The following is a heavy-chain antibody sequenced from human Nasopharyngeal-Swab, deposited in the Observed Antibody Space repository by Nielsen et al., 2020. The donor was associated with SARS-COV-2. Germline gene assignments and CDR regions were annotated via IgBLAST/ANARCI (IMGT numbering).Heavy chain of an antibody. Sequence: SAKVSCKASGFSITYRFLHWMRQALGQALEWTGWITPFHGNAKYAQKFQGRVSITRDGSRTTASLELSSLRPDDTAMYFCASGQCINGVCNPTDGLDVWGQGTSVTVS. CDR1: GFSITYRF. CDR2: ITPFHGNA. CDR3: ASGQCINGVCNPTDGLDV. D-gene: IGHD2-8*01. J-gene: IGHJ6*02. V-gene: IGHV1-45*02.